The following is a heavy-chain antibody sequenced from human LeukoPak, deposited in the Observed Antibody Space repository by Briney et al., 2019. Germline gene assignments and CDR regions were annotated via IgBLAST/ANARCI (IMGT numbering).Heavy chain of an antibody. CDR2: ISYDGSNK. J-gene: IGHJ3*02. D-gene: IGHD3-10*01. V-gene: IGHV3-30*18. Sequence: PGGSLRLSCAASGFTSSSYGMHWVRQAPGKGLEWVAVISYDGSNKYYADSVKGRFTISRDNSKNTLYLQMNSLRAEDTAVYYCAKDSNYYGSGSAWDAFDIWGQGTMVTVSS. CDR1: GFTSSSYG. CDR3: AKDSNYYGSGSAWDAFDI.